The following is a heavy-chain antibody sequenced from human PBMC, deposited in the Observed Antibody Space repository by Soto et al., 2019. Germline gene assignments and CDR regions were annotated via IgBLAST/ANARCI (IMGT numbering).Heavy chain of an antibody. Sequence: PSETLSLTCTVSGGSVSSCYYHWSWFRQPPGKGLEYIGYFHNSGSTNYNPSLKSRVTISLDTSKNQVSLKLNSVTAADTAVYYCAREGDNAGAYWGQGVLVTVSS. V-gene: IGHV4-61*01. CDR2: FHNSGST. J-gene: IGHJ4*02. CDR3: AREGDNAGAY. D-gene: IGHD1-1*01. CDR1: GGSVSSCYYH.